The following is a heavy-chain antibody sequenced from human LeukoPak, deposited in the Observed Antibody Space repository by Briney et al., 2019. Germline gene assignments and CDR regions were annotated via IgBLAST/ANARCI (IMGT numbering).Heavy chain of an antibody. CDR3: AKHRFESGGYHSTD. CDR2: ISGGSGST. D-gene: IGHD3-22*01. Sequence: GGSLRLSCAASGFTFSSYAMSWVRQAPGKGLAWVSTISGGSGSTYCADSVKGRFTISRDNSKNTLYLQMNSLRDEDTAVYYCAKHRFESGGYHSTDWGQGTLVTVSS. CDR1: GFTFSSYA. J-gene: IGHJ4*02. V-gene: IGHV3-23*01.